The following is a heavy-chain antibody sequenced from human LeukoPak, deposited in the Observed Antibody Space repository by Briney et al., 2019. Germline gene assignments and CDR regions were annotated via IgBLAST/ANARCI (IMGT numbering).Heavy chain of an antibody. D-gene: IGHD6-13*01. CDR3: ARDRDDDPNSSWYRSGLNWFDP. CDR2: IYYSGST. J-gene: IGHJ5*02. CDR1: GGSISSYY. Sequence: SETLSLTCTVSGGSISSYYWSWIRQPPGKGLEWIGYIYYSGSTNYKPSLKSRVTISVETSKNQFSLKLRSVTAADTAVYYCARDRDDDPNSSWYRSGLNWFDPWGQGTLVTVSS. V-gene: IGHV4-59*01.